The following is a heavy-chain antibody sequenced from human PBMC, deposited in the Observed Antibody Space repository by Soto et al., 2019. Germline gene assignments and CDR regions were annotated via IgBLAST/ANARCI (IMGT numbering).Heavy chain of an antibody. CDR3: AGDGINGTMTVYFQH. D-gene: IGHD1-20*01. Sequence: ASVKVSCKASGYTFTGYYMHWVRQAPGQGLEWMGWINPNSGGTNYAEKFQGRVTMTRDTSISTAYMELSRLRSDDTAVYYCAGDGINGTMTVYFQHWGQGTLVTVSS. J-gene: IGHJ1*01. V-gene: IGHV1-2*02. CDR2: INPNSGGT. CDR1: GYTFTGYY.